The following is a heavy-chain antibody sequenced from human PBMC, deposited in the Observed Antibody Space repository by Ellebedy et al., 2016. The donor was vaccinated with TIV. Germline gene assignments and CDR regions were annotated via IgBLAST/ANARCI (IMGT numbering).Heavy chain of an antibody. Sequence: SETLSLXXAVYGGSFSGYYWSWIRQPPGKGLEWIGEINHSGSTNYNPSLKSRVTISVDTSKNQFSLKLSSVTAADTAVYYCARDRLSGMDVWGQGTTVTVSS. D-gene: IGHD2-15*01. CDR2: INHSGST. CDR1: GGSFSGYY. CDR3: ARDRLSGMDV. J-gene: IGHJ6*02. V-gene: IGHV4-34*01.